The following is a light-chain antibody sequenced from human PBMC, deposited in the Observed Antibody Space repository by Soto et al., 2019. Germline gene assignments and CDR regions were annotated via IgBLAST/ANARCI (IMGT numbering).Light chain of an antibody. CDR2: DVS. CDR1: HSLNGR. CDR3: QPYNYYST. V-gene: IGKV1-5*01. J-gene: IGKJ1*01. Sequence: DIQMTQSPSTLSSSIGDRVTIPCRASHSLNGRLAWYRQRPGHAPDLLIYDVSTLETGVPSRFRGTGSETEVTHTITGLQPDDFATYYCQPYNYYSTFGPVTTVEIK.